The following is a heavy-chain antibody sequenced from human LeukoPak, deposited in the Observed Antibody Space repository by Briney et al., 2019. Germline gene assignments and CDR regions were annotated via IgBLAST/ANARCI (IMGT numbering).Heavy chain of an antibody. J-gene: IGHJ3*02. CDR2: IRSKAYGGTT. Sequence: GGSLRLSCAASGFTFSSYSMNWVRQAPGKGLEWVGFIRSKAYGGTTEYAASVKGRFTISRDDSKSIAYLQMNSLKTEDTAVYYCTRPPLAYCGGDCYRAFDIWGQGTMVTVSS. CDR3: TRPPLAYCGGDCYRAFDI. CDR1: GFTFSSYS. V-gene: IGHV3-49*04. D-gene: IGHD2-21*02.